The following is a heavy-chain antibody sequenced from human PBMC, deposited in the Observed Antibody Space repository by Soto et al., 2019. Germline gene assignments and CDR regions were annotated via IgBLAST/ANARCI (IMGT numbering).Heavy chain of an antibody. CDR3: ARAGDYDILTGYYN. V-gene: IGHV4-34*01. J-gene: IGHJ4*02. Sequence: SLTCAVYGGSFSGYYWSWIRQPPGKGLEWIGEINHSGSTNYNPSLKSRVTISVDTSKNQFSLKLSSVTAADTAVYYCARAGDYDILTGYYNWGQGTLVTVSS. D-gene: IGHD3-9*01. CDR2: INHSGST. CDR1: GGSFSGYY.